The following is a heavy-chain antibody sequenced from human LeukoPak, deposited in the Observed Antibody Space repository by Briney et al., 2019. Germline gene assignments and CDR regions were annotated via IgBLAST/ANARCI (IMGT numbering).Heavy chain of an antibody. Sequence: PGGSLRPSCAASGFTFSSYWMHWVRQAPGKGLVWVSRIKSDGSTNYADSVKGRFTISRDNAKNTLSLQMNSLRAEDTGVYYCARAPSEIGGYYPEYFRHWGQGTLVTVSP. CDR3: ARAPSEIGGYYPEYFRH. D-gene: IGHD3-22*01. V-gene: IGHV3-74*01. CDR2: IKSDGST. J-gene: IGHJ1*01. CDR1: GFTFSSYW.